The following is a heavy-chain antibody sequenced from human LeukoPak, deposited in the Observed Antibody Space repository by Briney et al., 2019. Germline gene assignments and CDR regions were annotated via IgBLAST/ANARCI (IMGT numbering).Heavy chain of an antibody. D-gene: IGHD5-24*01. J-gene: IGHJ4*02. Sequence: ASVKVSCKASGGTVSSYAISWVRQAPGQGLEWMGGIIPIFGTANYAQKFQGRVTITADESTSTAYMELSSLRSEDKAVYSCARDGDGYNSPRLGFDYWGQGTLVTVSS. V-gene: IGHV1-69*13. CDR2: IIPIFGTA. CDR3: ARDGDGYNSPRLGFDY. CDR1: GGTVSSYA.